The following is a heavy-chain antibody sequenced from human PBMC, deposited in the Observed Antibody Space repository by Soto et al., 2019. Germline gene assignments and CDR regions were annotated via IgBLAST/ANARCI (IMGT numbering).Heavy chain of an antibody. V-gene: IGHV4-34*01. J-gene: IGHJ4*02. CDR1: GGSFSGYY. D-gene: IGHD1-1*01. CDR3: ACDKLTGLFDY. Sequence: QVQLQQWGAGLLKPSETLSLTCAVYGGSFSGYYWTWIRQPPGTGLEWIGEINHSGSTNYNPSLKSRVTISVDKAKNQFALKLTSVTAADPAVYYCACDKLTGLFDYWGQGTLVTVSS. CDR2: INHSGST.